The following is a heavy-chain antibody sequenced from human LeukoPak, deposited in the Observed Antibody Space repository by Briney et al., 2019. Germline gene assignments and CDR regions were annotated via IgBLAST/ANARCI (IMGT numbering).Heavy chain of an antibody. CDR3: ARDYRAAVGYFQH. CDR1: GYTFTGYY. Sequence: AASVKVSCKTSGYTFTGYYIHLLRQAPGQGLEWMAWIAPNSGATNYAHKFQGRVTMTRDTSISTAYMEVSSLRSDDTAVYYCARDYRAAVGYFQHWGQGTLVTVSS. V-gene: IGHV1-2*02. J-gene: IGHJ1*01. D-gene: IGHD1-26*01. CDR2: IAPNSGAT.